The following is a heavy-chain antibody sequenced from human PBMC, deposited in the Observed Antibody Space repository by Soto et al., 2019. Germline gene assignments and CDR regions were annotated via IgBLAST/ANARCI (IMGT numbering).Heavy chain of an antibody. J-gene: IGHJ6*02. Sequence: QVQLVQSGAEVKKPGSSVRVSCKASGGTFSSFVVIWVRQAPGQGLEWMSETIPIFASANYAQNFQGRVAINSDDFTNTVYMELSNLRSDDAAVYYCAAGEKSGYYGFDVWGQGTTVIVSS. V-gene: IGHV1-69*01. CDR1: GGTFSSFV. CDR2: TIPIFASA. D-gene: IGHD3-16*01. CDR3: AAGEKSGYYGFDV.